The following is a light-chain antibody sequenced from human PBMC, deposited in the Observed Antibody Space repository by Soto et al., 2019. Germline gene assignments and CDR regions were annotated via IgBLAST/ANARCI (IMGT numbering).Light chain of an antibody. J-gene: IGKJ1*01. CDR3: QQYTSPPWT. CDR2: GVS. V-gene: IGKV3-20*01. Sequence: EIVLTQSPGTLSLSPGERATLSCRASQTVPGNYLAWLQQKPGQAPRVLIYGVSMRATGIPDRFSGSGSGTDFTLTISRLEPEDFAVYFCQQYTSPPWTLGQGTKVETK. CDR1: QTVPGNY.